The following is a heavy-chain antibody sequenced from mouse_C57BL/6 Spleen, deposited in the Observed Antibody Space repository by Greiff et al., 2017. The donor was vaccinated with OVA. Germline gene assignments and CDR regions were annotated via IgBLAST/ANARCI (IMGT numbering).Heavy chain of an antibody. V-gene: IGHV1-15*01. CDR3: TEAIYYYGSSFDY. J-gene: IGHJ2*01. CDR2: IDPETGGT. CDR1: GYTFTDYE. D-gene: IGHD1-1*01. Sequence: QVQLQQSGAELVRPGASVTLSCKASGYTFTDYEMHWVKQTPVHGLEWIGAIDPETGGTAYNQKFKGKAILTADKSSSTAYMELRSLTSEDSAVYYCTEAIYYYGSSFDYWGQGTTLTVSS.